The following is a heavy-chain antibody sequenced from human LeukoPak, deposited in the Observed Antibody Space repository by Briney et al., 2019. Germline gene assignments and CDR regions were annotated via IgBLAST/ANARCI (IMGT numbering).Heavy chain of an antibody. V-gene: IGHV3-23*01. CDR2: VSKSDGTT. Sequence: GGSLRLSCAASGFTFTTYAMSWVRQAPGKGLEWVSSVSKSDGTTYYADSVKGRLTISRDNSKNTLHLQMNGLRAEDTAVYYCARGSYGMDVWGQGATVTVSS. CDR3: ARGSYGMDV. J-gene: IGHJ6*02. CDR1: GFTFTTYA.